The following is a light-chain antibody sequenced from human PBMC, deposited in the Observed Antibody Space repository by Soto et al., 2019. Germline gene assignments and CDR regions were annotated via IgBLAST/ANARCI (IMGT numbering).Light chain of an antibody. Sequence: EIVMTQSPATLSVSPGERATLSCRASQSVSSNLAWYQQKPCQAPRLLIYGASTRSTGIPARFSGSGSGTEFTLTISSLQSEDFAVYYCQQYNNWPPWTFGHGTKVEIK. V-gene: IGKV3-15*01. CDR3: QQYNNWPPWT. CDR1: QSVSSN. CDR2: GAS. J-gene: IGKJ1*01.